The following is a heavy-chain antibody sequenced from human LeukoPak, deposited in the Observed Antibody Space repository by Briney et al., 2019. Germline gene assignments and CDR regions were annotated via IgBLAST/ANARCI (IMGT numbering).Heavy chain of an antibody. V-gene: IGHV3-23*01. J-gene: IGHJ1*01. D-gene: IGHD4-17*01. CDR3: AKEIYGDSTGARFQH. CDR1: GFTFSSYG. Sequence: GGSLRLSCAASGFTFSSYGMSWVRQAPGEGLEWVSDISGSGGSTYYADSVKGRFTISRDNSKNTLYLQMNSLRAEDTAVYYCAKEIYGDSTGARFQHWGQGTLLTVSS. CDR2: ISGSGGST.